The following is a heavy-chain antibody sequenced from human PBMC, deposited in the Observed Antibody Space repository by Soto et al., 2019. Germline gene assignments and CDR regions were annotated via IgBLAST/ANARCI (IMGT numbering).Heavy chain of an antibody. V-gene: IGHV4-31*03. CDR1: GGSISSGGYY. Sequence: KPSETLSLTCTVSGGSISSGGYYWSWIRQHPGKGLEWIGYIYYSGSTYYNPSLKSRVTISVDTSKNQFSLKLSSVTAADTAVYFCARGSLSYSSSWYYWFDPWGQGTLVTVSS. CDR2: IYYSGST. D-gene: IGHD6-13*01. CDR3: ARGSLSYSSSWYYWFDP. J-gene: IGHJ5*02.